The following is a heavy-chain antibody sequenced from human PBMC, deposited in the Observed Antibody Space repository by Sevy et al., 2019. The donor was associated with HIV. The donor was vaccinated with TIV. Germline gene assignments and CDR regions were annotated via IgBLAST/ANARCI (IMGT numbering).Heavy chain of an antibody. J-gene: IGHJ4*02. CDR3: AGHDFSGLEPYYFDH. D-gene: IGHD1-1*01. CDR1: GGSIRSGSSY. CDR2: IYYGGST. Sequence: LPETLSLTCTVSGGSIRSGSSYWGWIRQSPGKGLEWIGSIYYGGSTYDNPSLKSRVIISVDSSKNQFSLRVRSVTAADTAGYYWAGHDFSGLEPYYFDHWGQGTQVTVSS. V-gene: IGHV4-39*01.